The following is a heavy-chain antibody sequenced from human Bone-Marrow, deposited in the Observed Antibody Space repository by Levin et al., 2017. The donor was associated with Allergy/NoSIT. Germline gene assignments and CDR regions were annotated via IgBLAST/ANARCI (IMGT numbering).Heavy chain of an antibody. CDR1: GFMFSSHA. V-gene: IGHV3-30*04. J-gene: IGHJ4*02. Sequence: GASVKVSCAASGFMFSSHAIHWVRQAPGKGLEWVTLISYDGSNKYYSDSVEGRVTVSRDNSKNTVYLEMINLRPEDSAVYYCARDFMSDNDYESSAIDYWGQGTLVTVSS. D-gene: IGHD3-22*01. CDR3: ARDFMSDNDYESSAIDY. CDR2: ISYDGSNK.